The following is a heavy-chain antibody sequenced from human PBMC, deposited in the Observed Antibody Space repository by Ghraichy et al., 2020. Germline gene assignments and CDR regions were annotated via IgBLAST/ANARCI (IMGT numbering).Heavy chain of an antibody. V-gene: IGHV3-7*02. J-gene: IGHJ5*02. Sequence: GGSLRLSCAASGFTFSSYWMTWVRQAPGKGLEWVANIEGDGSVKYYVDSVKGRLTISRDNAKNSLYLQMNSLRAEDTAVYYCARGESSAWNAWGQGTLVTVSS. CDR3: ARGESSAWNA. D-gene: IGHD1-1*01. CDR2: IEGDGSVK. CDR1: GFTFSSYW.